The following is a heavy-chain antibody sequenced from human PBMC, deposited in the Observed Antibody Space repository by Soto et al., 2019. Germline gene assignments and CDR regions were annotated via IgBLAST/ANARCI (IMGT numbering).Heavy chain of an antibody. V-gene: IGHV3-23*01. CDR2: ISGSGGST. CDR3: AKDLYSGYDFRVDY. J-gene: IGHJ4*02. D-gene: IGHD5-12*01. Sequence: GGSLRLSCAASGFTFSSYAMSWVRQAPGKGLEWVSAISGSGGSTYYADSVKGRFTISRDNSKNTLYLQMNSLRAEDTAVYYCAKDLYSGYDFRVDYWGQGTVVTVSS. CDR1: GFTFSSYA.